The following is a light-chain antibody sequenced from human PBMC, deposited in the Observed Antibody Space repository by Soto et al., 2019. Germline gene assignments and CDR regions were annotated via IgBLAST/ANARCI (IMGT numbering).Light chain of an antibody. Sequence: DIEMTQSPSSLSASVGDRVTITCRASQGISNYLAWYQQKPGKVPKLLIYAASTWQSGVPSRFSGSGSGTDFTLTISSLQPEDVATYYCKKYNDAPRTFGPGTKVDIK. CDR2: AAS. V-gene: IGKV1-27*01. J-gene: IGKJ3*01. CDR1: QGISNY. CDR3: KKYNDAPRT.